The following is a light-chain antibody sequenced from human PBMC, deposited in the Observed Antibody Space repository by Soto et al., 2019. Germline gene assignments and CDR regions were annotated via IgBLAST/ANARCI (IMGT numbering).Light chain of an antibody. V-gene: IGKV3-20*01. Sequence: DIVLTQSPGTLSLSPGERATLSCRASQSLSSGFLAWYQQKPGQAPRLLFYGASNRATGIPDRFSGSGSGTDFTLTISRLEPEDVAVYFCHQYGRSAYTFGQGTKLEI. J-gene: IGKJ2*01. CDR3: HQYGRSAYT. CDR1: QSLSSGF. CDR2: GAS.